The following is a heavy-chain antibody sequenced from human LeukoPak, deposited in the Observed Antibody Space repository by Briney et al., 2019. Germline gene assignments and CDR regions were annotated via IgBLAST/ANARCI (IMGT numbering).Heavy chain of an antibody. CDR3: ASLLGYCSGGSCYPFDY. J-gene: IGHJ4*02. CDR1: GFTFSIYN. CDR2: ISGSGGST. Sequence: GGSLRLSCAASGFTFSIYNMNWVRQAPGKGLEWVSAISGSGGSTYYADSVKGRFTISRDNAKNSLYLQMNSLRAEDTAVYYCASLLGYCSGGSCYPFDYWGQGTLVTVSS. D-gene: IGHD2-15*01. V-gene: IGHV3-21*01.